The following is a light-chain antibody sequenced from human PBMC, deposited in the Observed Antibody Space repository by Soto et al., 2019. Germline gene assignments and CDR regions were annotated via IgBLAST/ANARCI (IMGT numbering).Light chain of an antibody. V-gene: IGLV2-14*01. Sequence: QSVLTQPRSVSGSPGQSVTISCTGTSSDVGGYNYVSWYLQHPGKAPKLMIYEVSNRPSGVSNRFSGSKSGNTASLTISGLQAEDETDYYCFSYTSSGTYVFGTGTKVTVL. CDR3: FSYTSSGTYV. CDR1: SSDVGGYNY. CDR2: EVS. J-gene: IGLJ1*01.